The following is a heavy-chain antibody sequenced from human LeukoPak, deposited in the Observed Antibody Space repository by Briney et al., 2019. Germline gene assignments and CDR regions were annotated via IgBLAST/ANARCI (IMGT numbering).Heavy chain of an antibody. J-gene: IGHJ4*02. V-gene: IGHV4-59*08. CDR2: IFSGGNT. CDR3: ARLRYFDY. CDR1: GGSITNYY. Sequence: SETLSLTCTVSGGSITNYYWSWIRQPPGKGLEWIGYIFSGGNTDYNPSLKSRVTMSADASKDQFSLRLTSVTAADTAVYYCARLRYFDYWGQGTLVTVSS.